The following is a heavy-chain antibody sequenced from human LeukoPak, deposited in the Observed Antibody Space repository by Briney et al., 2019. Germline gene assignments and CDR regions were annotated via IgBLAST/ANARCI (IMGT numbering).Heavy chain of an antibody. CDR2: IIPIFGTA. D-gene: IGHD3-22*01. J-gene: IGHJ4*02. CDR3: ARDGYKNYYDSSGYSPLDY. CDR1: GGTFSSYA. V-gene: IGHV1-69*05. Sequence: GASVKVSCKASGGTFSSYAISWVRQAPGQGLEWMGGIIPIFGTANYAQKFQGRVTITTDESTSTAYMELSSLRSEDTAVYYCARDGYKNYYDSSGYSPLDYWGQGTLVTVSS.